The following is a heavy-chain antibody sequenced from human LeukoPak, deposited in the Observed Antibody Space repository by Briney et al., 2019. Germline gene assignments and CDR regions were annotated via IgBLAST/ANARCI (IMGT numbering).Heavy chain of an antibody. J-gene: IGHJ4*02. CDR1: GFTVSSNY. V-gene: IGHV3-53*01. CDR2: IYSGGST. Sequence: GGSLRLSCAASGFTVSSNYMSWVRQAPGKGLEWVPIIYSGGSTFYADSVKGRFTISRDNSKNTLYLQMNSLRAEDTAVYYCARGTMFPYYFDYWGQGTLVTVSS. CDR3: ARGTMFPYYFDY. D-gene: IGHD3-10*02.